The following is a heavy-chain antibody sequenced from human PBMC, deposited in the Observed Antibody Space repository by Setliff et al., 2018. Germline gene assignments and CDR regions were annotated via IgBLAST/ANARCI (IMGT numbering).Heavy chain of an antibody. CDR1: GFTFSDHY. Sequence: PGGSLRLSCVASGFTFSDHYMDWVRQAPGKGLEWVGRTRTKARIYTTEYAASVKGRFTISRGDSKNSLYLQMNSLRAEDTAVYYCARAADSYGPPRSYMDVWGKGTTVTVSS. V-gene: IGHV3-72*01. J-gene: IGHJ6*03. CDR3: ARAADSYGPPRSYMDV. CDR2: TRTKARIYTT. D-gene: IGHD5-18*01.